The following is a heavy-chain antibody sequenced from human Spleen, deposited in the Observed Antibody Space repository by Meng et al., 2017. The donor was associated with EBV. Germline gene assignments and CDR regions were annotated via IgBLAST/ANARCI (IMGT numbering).Heavy chain of an antibody. CDR3: ASLMTSAGGLFGP. V-gene: IGHV4-30-4*01. CDR1: AGSVYSVRYD. J-gene: IGHJ5*02. Sequence: HLPEPCQSLAKPSKTLSLTCVVSAGSVYSVRYDESWIRHPQATDLERIGLIDYSGSARYNPSLRIRVTISVYTPAYQCSLYLSSVTAADTAVYFCASLMTSAGGLFGPWGQGTLVTVSS. CDR2: IDYSGSA. D-gene: IGHD3-16*01.